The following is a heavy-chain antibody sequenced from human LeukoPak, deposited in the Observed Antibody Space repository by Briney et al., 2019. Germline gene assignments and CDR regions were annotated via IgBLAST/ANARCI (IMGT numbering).Heavy chain of an antibody. CDR2: INHSGST. D-gene: IGHD2-21*02. Sequence: SETLSLTCAVYRGSFSDYYWSWIRQPPGKGLEWIGEINHSGSTNYNPSLKSRVTISVDTSKNQFSLKLSSVTAADTAVYYCARVAVVTATSYYYYYGMDVWGQGTTVTVSS. J-gene: IGHJ6*02. CDR1: RGSFSDYY. V-gene: IGHV4-34*01. CDR3: ARVAVVTATSYYYYYGMDV.